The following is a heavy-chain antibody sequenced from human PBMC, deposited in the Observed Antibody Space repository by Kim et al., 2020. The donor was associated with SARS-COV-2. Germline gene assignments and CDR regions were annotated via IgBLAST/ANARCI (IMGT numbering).Heavy chain of an antibody. CDR1: GFTFSNYD. D-gene: IGHD6-13*01. CDR3: AKGYSSTCYHFDY. J-gene: IGHJ4*02. Sequence: GGSLRLSCVASGFTFSNYDMHWVRQAPGKGLEWVAVISFDGTNKYYGDSVKGRFTISRDNSKNTLYLQMNSLRPEDTAVYYCAKGYSSTCYHFDYWGQGTLVTVSS. V-gene: IGHV3-30*18. CDR2: ISFDGTNK.